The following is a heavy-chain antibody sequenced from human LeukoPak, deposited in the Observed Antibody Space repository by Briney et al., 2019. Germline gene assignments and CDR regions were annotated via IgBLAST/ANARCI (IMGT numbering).Heavy chain of an antibody. J-gene: IGHJ4*02. CDR3: AREDSNSWGPFDY. D-gene: IGHD6-6*01. CDR2: IYTSGST. V-gene: IGHV4-4*07. Sequence: PSETLSLTCTVSGGSISSYYWSWIRQPAGKGLEWIGRIYTSGSTDYNPSLKSRITMSIDTSKNHFSLKLSSVTAADTGVYFCAREDSNSWGPFDYWGQGTLVTVSS. CDR1: GGSISSYY.